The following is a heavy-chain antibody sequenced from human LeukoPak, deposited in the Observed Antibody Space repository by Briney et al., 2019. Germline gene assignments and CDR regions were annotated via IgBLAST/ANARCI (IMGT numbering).Heavy chain of an antibody. CDR3: AHTATASLWFGESHFDY. CDR1: GFSLSTSAVG. Sequence: ESGPTLVKPTQTLTLTCTFSGFSLSTSAVGVGWIRQPPGKALEWLALIYWNDDKRYGPSLKSRLTITKDTSKNQVVLTMTNMDPVDTATYYCAHTATASLWFGESHFDYWGQGTLVTVSS. V-gene: IGHV2-5*01. D-gene: IGHD3-10*01. CDR2: IYWNDDK. J-gene: IGHJ4*02.